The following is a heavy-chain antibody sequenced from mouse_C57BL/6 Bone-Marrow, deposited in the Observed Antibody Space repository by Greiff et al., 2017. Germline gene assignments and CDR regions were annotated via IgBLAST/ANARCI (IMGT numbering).Heavy chain of an antibody. V-gene: IGHV14-4*01. CDR3: TTPIYYDYDLDY. J-gene: IGHJ2*01. Sequence: VQLKQSGAELVRPGASVKLSCTASGFNIKDDYMHWVKQRPEQGLEWIGWIDPENGDTEYASKFQGKATITADPSSNTAYLQLSSLTSEDTAVYYCTTPIYYDYDLDYWGQGTTLTVSS. D-gene: IGHD2-4*01. CDR2: IDPENGDT. CDR1: GFNIKDDY.